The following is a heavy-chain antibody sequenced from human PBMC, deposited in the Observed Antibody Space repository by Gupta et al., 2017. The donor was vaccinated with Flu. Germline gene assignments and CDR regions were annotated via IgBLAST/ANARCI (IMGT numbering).Heavy chain of an antibody. D-gene: IGHD2-2*01. J-gene: IGHJ6*02. CDR3: ARRAYQLLDV. CDR1: GGSISSSSYY. V-gene: IGHV4-39*01. Sequence: QLQLQESGPGLVKPSETLSLTCTVSGGSISSSSYYWGWIRQPPGKGLEWIGSIYYSGSTDDNPSLKSRVTISVDTAKNQFSLKLSSVTAADTAVYDGARRAYQLLDVGGQGTTVTVYS. CDR2: IYYSGST.